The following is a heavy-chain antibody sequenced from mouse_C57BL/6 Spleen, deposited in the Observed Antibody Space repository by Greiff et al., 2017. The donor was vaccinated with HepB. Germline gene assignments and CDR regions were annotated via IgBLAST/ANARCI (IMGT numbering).Heavy chain of an antibody. D-gene: IGHD2-12*01. J-gene: IGHJ3*01. Sequence: VQLKESGAELVRPGASVKLSCTASGFNIKDDYMHWVKQRPEQGLEWIGWIDPENGDTEYASKFQGKATITADTSSNTAYLQLSSLTSEDTAVYYCTIPVTTGFAYWGQGTLVTVSA. CDR2: IDPENGDT. CDR3: TIPVTTGFAY. CDR1: GFNIKDDY. V-gene: IGHV14-4*01.